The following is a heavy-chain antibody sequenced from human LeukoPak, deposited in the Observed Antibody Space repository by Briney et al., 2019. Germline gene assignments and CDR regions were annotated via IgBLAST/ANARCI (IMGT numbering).Heavy chain of an antibody. Sequence: GASVKVSCKASGYTFTSYDINWVRQATGQGLEWMGWMNPNNGNTGYAQKFQGRVTMTRNTSISTAYMELSSLRSEDTAVYYCARATVLRFLEWLMRQPDRRNWFDPWGQGTLVTVSS. CDR3: ARATVLRFLEWLMRQPDRRNWFDP. V-gene: IGHV1-8*01. CDR2: MNPNNGNT. J-gene: IGHJ5*02. D-gene: IGHD3-3*01. CDR1: GYTFTSYD.